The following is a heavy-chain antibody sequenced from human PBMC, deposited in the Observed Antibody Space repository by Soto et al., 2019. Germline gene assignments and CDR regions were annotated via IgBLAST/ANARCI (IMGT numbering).Heavy chain of an antibody. Sequence: PSETLSLTCTVSGGSISSYYWSWIRQPPGKALEWIGYIYHSGSTNYNPSLKSRVTISVDTSKNQLSLNLSSVTAADTAVYYCETKPPYSTVCYYFDYWGQGALVTVSS. D-gene: IGHD2-2*01. CDR3: ETKPPYSTVCYYFDY. CDR1: GGSISSYY. V-gene: IGHV4-59*03. J-gene: IGHJ4*02. CDR2: IYHSGST.